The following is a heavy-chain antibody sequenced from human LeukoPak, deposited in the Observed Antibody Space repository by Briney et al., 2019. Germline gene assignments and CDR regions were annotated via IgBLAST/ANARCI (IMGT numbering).Heavy chain of an antibody. CDR3: ARGLVFRDIAVVVAANFDY. CDR2: INPNSGGT. CDR1: GYTFTGYY. V-gene: IGHV1-2*02. J-gene: IGHJ4*02. D-gene: IGHD2-15*01. Sequence: GPVKVSCKASGYTFTGYYMHWVRQAPGQGLEWMGWINPNSGGTNYAQKFQGRVTMTRGTSISTAYMELSRLRSDDTAVYYCARGLVFRDIAVVVAANFDYWGQGTLVTVSS.